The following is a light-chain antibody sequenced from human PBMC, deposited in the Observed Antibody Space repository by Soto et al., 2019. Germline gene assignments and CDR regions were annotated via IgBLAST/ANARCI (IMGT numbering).Light chain of an antibody. V-gene: IGKV1-39*01. Sequence: DIQMTQSPSSLSASLGDRVTITCRPSESIRNELNWFQQRPGKAPRLLIYDTFTLQSGVPSRFSGHVSGTECSLTISSLQAGDSAIYYCQQSFTTPWTFGQGTKVEI. CDR2: DTF. CDR3: QQSFTTPWT. CDR1: ESIRNE. J-gene: IGKJ1*01.